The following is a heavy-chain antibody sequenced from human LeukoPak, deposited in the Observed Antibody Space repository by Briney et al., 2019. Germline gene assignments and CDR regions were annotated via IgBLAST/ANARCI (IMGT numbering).Heavy chain of an antibody. CDR3: ATPLDYYDSSGYHQGGD. D-gene: IGHD3-22*01. CDR2: IKQDGSKK. V-gene: IGHV3-7*03. Sequence: GGSLRLSCAASGFTFSSYGMHWVRQAPGKGLEWVANIKQDGSKKDYVDSVKGRFTISRDNAKNSLSLQMNSLRAEDTAVYYCATPLDYYDSSGYHQGGDWGQGTLVTVSS. J-gene: IGHJ4*02. CDR1: GFTFSSYG.